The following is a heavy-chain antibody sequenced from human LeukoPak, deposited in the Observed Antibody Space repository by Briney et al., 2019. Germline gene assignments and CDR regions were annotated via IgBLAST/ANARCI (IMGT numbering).Heavy chain of an antibody. V-gene: IGHV4-59*08. D-gene: IGHD1-14*01. J-gene: IGHJ4*02. Sequence: SETXSLTCTVSGGSIIGYYWSWVRQXPGKGLEWVASIYYSGSTNNNTSLKSRITFSLEKSKNQFSLKLSSVTAADTAVYYCARHRGSNLNRSFDFWGQGTLVTVSS. CDR3: ARHRGSNLNRSFDF. CDR1: GGSIIGYY. CDR2: IYYSGST.